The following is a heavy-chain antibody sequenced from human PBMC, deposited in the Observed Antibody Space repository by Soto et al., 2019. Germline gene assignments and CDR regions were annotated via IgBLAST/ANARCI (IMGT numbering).Heavy chain of an antibody. V-gene: IGHV4-61*01. CDR2: IYYSGSP. Sequence: PSETLSLTCTVSGASVSSGSYYWSWIRQPPGKGLEWIVYIYYSGSPKYNPSLKSRVTMSVDTSKNQFSLRLSSMTVADTAVYYCARKYEGGDFWRGYSNQVHYYGMDVWGQGTTVTVSS. CDR1: GASVSSGSYY. D-gene: IGHD3-3*01. J-gene: IGHJ6*02. CDR3: ARKYEGGDFWRGYSNQVHYYGMDV.